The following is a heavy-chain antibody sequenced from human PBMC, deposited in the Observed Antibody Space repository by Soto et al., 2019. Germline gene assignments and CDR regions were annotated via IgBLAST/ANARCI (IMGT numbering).Heavy chain of an antibody. CDR3: ARDLGAFNYGSAYFDY. J-gene: IGHJ4*02. Sequence: GGPLRPSGAPSGFTFGTYGLHWVGRAPGKGLEWVAVIWYDGSNQYYADSVKGRFTISRDNSKNMLYLQMNSLRAEDTAVYYCARDLGAFNYGSAYFDYWGQGTPVTVSS. CDR2: IWYDGSNQ. CDR1: GFTFGTYG. D-gene: IGHD3-10*01. V-gene: IGHV3-33*01.